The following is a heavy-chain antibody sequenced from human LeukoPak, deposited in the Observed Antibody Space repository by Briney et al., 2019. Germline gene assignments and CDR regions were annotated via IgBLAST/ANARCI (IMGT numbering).Heavy chain of an antibody. D-gene: IGHD1-26*01. CDR3: AGDGARYSGSYYNDY. CDR2: ISGNGGTT. V-gene: IGHV3-64*01. CDR1: GFTFSSYD. Sequence: GGSLRLSCAASGFTFSSYDMQWVRQAPGKGLEYVSAISGNGGTTYYANSVKGRFTISRDNSKNTLYLQMGSLRAEDMAVYYCAGDGARYSGSYYNDYWGQGTLVTVSS. J-gene: IGHJ4*02.